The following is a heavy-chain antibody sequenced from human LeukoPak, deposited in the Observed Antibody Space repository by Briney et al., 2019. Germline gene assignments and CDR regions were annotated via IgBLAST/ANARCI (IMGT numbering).Heavy chain of an antibody. CDR1: GFTFSSYA. CDR3: AKTPYYYASSGYFDY. V-gene: IGHV3-23*01. Sequence: GGSLRLSCAASGFTFSSYAMYWVRQAPGKGLEWVSAISGSGGSTYDADSVKGRFTISRDNSKNTLYLQMNSLRAEGTAVYYCAKTPYYYASSGYFDYWGQGTLVTVSS. D-gene: IGHD3-22*01. J-gene: IGHJ4*02. CDR2: ISGSGGST.